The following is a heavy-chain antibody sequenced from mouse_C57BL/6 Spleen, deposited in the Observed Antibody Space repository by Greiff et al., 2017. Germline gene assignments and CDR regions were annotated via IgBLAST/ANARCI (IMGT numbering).Heavy chain of an antibody. CDR3: ARGNITTVVAHYYAMDY. CDR1: GYTFTSYW. D-gene: IGHD1-1*01. CDR2: IHPNSGST. Sequence: VQLQQPGAELVKPGASVKLSCKASGYTFTSYWMHWVKQRPGQGLEWIGMIHPNSGSTNYNEKFKSKATLTVDKSSSTAYMQLSSLTSEDSAVYYCARGNITTVVAHYYAMDYWGQGTSVTVSS. J-gene: IGHJ4*01. V-gene: IGHV1-64*01.